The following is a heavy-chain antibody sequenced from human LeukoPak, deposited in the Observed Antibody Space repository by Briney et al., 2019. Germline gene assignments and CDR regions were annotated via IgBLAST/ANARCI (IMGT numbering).Heavy chain of an antibody. V-gene: IGHV4-59*12. CDR2: IYYSGST. Sequence: PSETLSLTCTVSGGSISSYYWSWIRQPPGKGLEWIGYIYYSGSTNYNPSLKSRVTISVDTSKNQFSLKLSSVTAADTAVYYCATTLQRRGDYWGQGTLVTVSS. D-gene: IGHD3-10*01. CDR3: ATTLQRRGDY. CDR1: GGSISSYY. J-gene: IGHJ4*02.